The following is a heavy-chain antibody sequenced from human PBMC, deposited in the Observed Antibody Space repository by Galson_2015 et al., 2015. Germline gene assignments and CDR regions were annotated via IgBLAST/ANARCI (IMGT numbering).Heavy chain of an antibody. V-gene: IGHV3-21*01. J-gene: IGHJ3*02. Sequence: SLRLSCAASGFTFSSYRMNWVRQAPGKGLEWVSSISSSSSYIYYADSVKGRFTISRDNAKNSLYLQMNSLRAEDTAVYYCARGWYQLPRGAFDIWGQGTMVTVSS. CDR1: GFTFSSYR. CDR2: ISSSSSYI. CDR3: ARGWYQLPRGAFDI. D-gene: IGHD2-2*01.